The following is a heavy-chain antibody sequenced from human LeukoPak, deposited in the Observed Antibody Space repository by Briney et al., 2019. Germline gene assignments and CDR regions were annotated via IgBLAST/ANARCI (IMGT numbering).Heavy chain of an antibody. V-gene: IGHV3-23*01. D-gene: IGHD2-2*01. CDR2: ITSAGNT. J-gene: IGHJ4*02. CDR1: GFTFSNYA. CDR3: AKGGGPYHLPTDY. Sequence: GGSLRLSCAASGFTFSNYAMNGVRQAPGKGLEWVSAITSAGNTYYADSVKGRFTISRDSSKNTLYLQMNSLRSEDTAVYYCAKGGGPYHLPTDYWGQGTLVTVSS.